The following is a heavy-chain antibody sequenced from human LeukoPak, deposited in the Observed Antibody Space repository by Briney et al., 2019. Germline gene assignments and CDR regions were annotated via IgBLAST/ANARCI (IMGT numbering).Heavy chain of an antibody. D-gene: IGHD3-22*01. J-gene: IGHJ4*02. V-gene: IGHV4-34*01. Sequence: PSETLSLTCAVYDGSFSGSFSDYFWSWIRQPPGKGLEWIGEINHSGSTNYNPSLKSRVTISVDTSKNQFSLKLNSVTAADTAVYYCARGLDWYDSSAYLDYWGQGTLVTVSS. CDR3: ARGLDWYDSSAYLDY. CDR1: DGSFSGSFSDYF. CDR2: INHSGST.